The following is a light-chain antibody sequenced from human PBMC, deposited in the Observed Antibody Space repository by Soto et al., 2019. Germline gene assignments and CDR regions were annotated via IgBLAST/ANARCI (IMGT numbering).Light chain of an antibody. Sequence: QSALTQPASVSGSPGQSITISCTGTSSDVGSYNLVSWYQQHPGKAPQLMIYEGSKRPSGVSNRFSGSKSGNTASLTISGIQAEDEADYYCCSYAGSSTFVVFGGGTKLTVL. J-gene: IGLJ2*01. CDR1: SSDVGSYNL. CDR2: EGS. V-gene: IGLV2-23*03. CDR3: CSYAGSSTFVV.